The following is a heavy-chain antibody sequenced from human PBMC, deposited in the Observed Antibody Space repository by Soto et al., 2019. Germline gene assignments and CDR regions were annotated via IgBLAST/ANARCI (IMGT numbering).Heavy chain of an antibody. D-gene: IGHD3-3*01. CDR2: IYHNGPT. CDR3: ARAMQELGSGHNTFDY. Sequence: TLSLTCTVSRASTSSVYYYWTWIRQLPRKGLEWIEFIYHNGPTEFNTPYNPSLKSRVTISADTSKNQFSLKLSTVTAADTAVYYCARAMQELGSGHNTFDYWGQGTQVTVSS. J-gene: IGHJ4*02. CDR1: RASTSSVYYY. V-gene: IGHV4-31*03.